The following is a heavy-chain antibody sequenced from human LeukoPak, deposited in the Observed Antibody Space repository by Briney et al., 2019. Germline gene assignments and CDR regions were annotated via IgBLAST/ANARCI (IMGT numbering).Heavy chain of an antibody. J-gene: IGHJ6*04. CDR2: INEGSTYT. CDR1: GFSFGSYS. V-gene: IGHV3-21*05. Sequence: PGGSLRLSCAASGFSFGSYSMNWVRQVPGKGMDWVSYINEGSTYTYYAKSVKGRFTISRDNAKNSLYLQMNSLRGEDTAVYYCARDDAATARASGMDVWGKGTTVTVSS. CDR3: ARDDAATARASGMDV. D-gene: IGHD6-6*01.